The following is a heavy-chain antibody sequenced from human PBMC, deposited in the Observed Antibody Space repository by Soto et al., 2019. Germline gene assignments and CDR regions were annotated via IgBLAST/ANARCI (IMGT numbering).Heavy chain of an antibody. V-gene: IGHV3-23*01. J-gene: IGHJ6*02. CDR2: ISGSGGHI. CDR3: AKPTVYYYYYGMDV. Sequence: PGGSLRLSCAASGFSFSDYAMSWVRQAPGRGLEWVSSISGSGGHIYYADSVKGRFTISRDNSKNTLYQQMNSLRAEDTAVYYCAKPTVYYYYYGMDVWGQGTTVTVSS. D-gene: IGHD4-17*01. CDR1: GFSFSDYA.